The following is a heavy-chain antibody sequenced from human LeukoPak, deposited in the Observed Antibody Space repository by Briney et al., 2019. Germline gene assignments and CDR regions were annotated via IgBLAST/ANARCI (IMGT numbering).Heavy chain of an antibody. J-gene: IGHJ4*02. Sequence: PGGSLRLSCAASGFTFSSYAMNWVRQAPGKGLEWVSGISGSGVSTYYADSVKGRFTISRDNAKNTLYLQMNSLRAEDTAVYYCARDSGYDDYFDYWGQGTLVTVSS. CDR1: GFTFSSYA. CDR2: ISGSGVST. V-gene: IGHV3-23*01. D-gene: IGHD5-12*01. CDR3: ARDSGYDDYFDY.